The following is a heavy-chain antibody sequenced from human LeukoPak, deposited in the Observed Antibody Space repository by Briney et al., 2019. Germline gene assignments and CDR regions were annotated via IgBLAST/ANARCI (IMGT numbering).Heavy chain of an antibody. D-gene: IGHD5-12*01. J-gene: IGHJ4*02. CDR3: ARDGPGYSGYDSSDY. Sequence: GASVKVSCKASGYTFTSYYMHWVRQAPGQGLEWMGIINPSGGSTSYAQKFQGRVTMTRDMSTSTVYMELSSLRSDDTAVYYCARDGPGYSGYDSSDYWGQGTLVTVSS. CDR1: GYTFTSYY. V-gene: IGHV1-46*01. CDR2: INPSGGST.